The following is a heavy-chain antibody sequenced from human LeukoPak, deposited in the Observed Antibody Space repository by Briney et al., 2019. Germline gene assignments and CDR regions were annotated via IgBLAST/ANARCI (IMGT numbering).Heavy chain of an antibody. CDR1: GGSISSGSYY. J-gene: IGHJ4*02. V-gene: IGHV4-61*02. D-gene: IGHD3-22*01. CDR3: ARGQGSSGYYYGY. CDR2: IYTSGST. Sequence: SETLSLTCTVSGGSISSGSYYWSWIRQPAGKGLEWIGRIYTSGSTNYNPSLKSRVTISVDKSKNQFSLKLSSVTAADTAVYYCARGQGSSGYYYGYWGQGTLVTVSS.